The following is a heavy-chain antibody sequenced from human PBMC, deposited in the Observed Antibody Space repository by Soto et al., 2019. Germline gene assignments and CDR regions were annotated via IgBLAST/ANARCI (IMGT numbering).Heavy chain of an antibody. Sequence: PSERLSVTCSMYSGSVSCYCWSWIRQPPGKGLEWIGEISQSGNTNYSPSLKSRVSISIDTSKKQFSLNLASVSAADTAVYYCARAPKVSGSSQTRPDFWGQPTLVTVSS. CDR2: ISQSGNT. V-gene: IGHV4-34*01. D-gene: IGHD6-6*01. J-gene: IGHJ4*02. CDR3: ARAPKVSGSSQTRPDF. CDR1: SGSVSCYC.